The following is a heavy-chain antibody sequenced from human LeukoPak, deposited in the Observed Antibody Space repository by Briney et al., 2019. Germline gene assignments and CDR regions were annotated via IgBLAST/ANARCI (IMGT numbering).Heavy chain of an antibody. V-gene: IGHV3-30*03. CDR2: ISYDGNNK. CDR3: ASDNSRWGFFDY. CDR1: GFTFSNYG. J-gene: IGHJ4*02. D-gene: IGHD2-21*01. Sequence: PGRSLRLSCAASGFTFSNYGIHWVRQAPGKGLEWVAVISYDGNNKYYADSVKGRFTISRDNAKNSLYLQMNSLRAEDTAVYYCASDNSRWGFFDYWGQGTLVTVSS.